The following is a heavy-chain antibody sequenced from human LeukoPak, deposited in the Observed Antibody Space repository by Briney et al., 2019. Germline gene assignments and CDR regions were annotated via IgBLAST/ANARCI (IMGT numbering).Heavy chain of an antibody. Sequence: GASVKVSCKASGYTFTSYGISWVRQAPGQGLEWMGWISAYNGNTNYAQKLQGRVTMTTDTSTSTAYMELRSLRSDDTAVYYCARDRGYYDSSGYYYDGYFQHWGQGTLVTVSS. CDR1: GYTFTSYG. J-gene: IGHJ1*01. CDR3: ARDRGYYDSSGYYYDGYFQH. CDR2: ISAYNGNT. V-gene: IGHV1-18*01. D-gene: IGHD3-22*01.